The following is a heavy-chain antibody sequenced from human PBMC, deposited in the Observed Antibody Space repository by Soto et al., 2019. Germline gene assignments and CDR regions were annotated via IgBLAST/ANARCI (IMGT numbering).Heavy chain of an antibody. J-gene: IGHJ5*02. V-gene: IGHV3-53*01. Sequence: EVRLVESGGALIQPGGSLRLSCAASGFSVSSNYMTWVRQAPGKGLEWVSVIYSSGTTYYADSVKGRFTISRDNSKNKLYLQMNSLRAEDTAVYFCARGTTVTLWFDPWGQGTLVTVSS. CDR2: IYSSGTT. D-gene: IGHD4-17*01. CDR1: GFSVSSNY. CDR3: ARGTTVTLWFDP.